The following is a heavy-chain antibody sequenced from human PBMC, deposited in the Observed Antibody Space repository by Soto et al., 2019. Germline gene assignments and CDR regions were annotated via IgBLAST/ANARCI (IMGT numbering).Heavy chain of an antibody. D-gene: IGHD3-3*01. CDR2: ISYDGSNK. J-gene: IGHJ4*02. CDR3: AKADRFLEWLLSDY. V-gene: IGHV3-30*18. CDR1: GVTFSSYG. Sequence: GGAVRVSCAASGVTFSSYGMHRVRQAPGKGLEWVAVISYDGSNKYYADSVKGRFTISRDNSKNTLYLQMNSLRAEDTAVYYCAKADRFLEWLLSDYWGQGPLVTV.